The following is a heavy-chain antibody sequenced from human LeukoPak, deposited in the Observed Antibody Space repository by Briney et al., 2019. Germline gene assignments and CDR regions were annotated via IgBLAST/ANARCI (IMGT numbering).Heavy chain of an antibody. Sequence: PGGSLRLSCAASGFTFSSYAMNWVRQAPGKGLEWVSYISSSSSSIYYADSVKGRFTISRDNAKNSLYLQMNSLRVEDTAVYYCVRQLVSWGQGTLVTVSS. D-gene: IGHD1-1*01. CDR1: GFTFSSYA. CDR3: VRQLVS. V-gene: IGHV3-48*01. CDR2: ISSSSSSI. J-gene: IGHJ5*02.